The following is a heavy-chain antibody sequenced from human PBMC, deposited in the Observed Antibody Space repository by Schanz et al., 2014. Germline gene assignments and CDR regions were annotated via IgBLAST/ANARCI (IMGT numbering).Heavy chain of an antibody. J-gene: IGHJ6*02. Sequence: EVHLVESGGGLVKRGGSLRLSCAASGFTISSYSMNWVRQAPGKGLEWVSSISSSSSYIYYADSVKGRFTISRENAKNSLYLQMNSLRAEDTAVYYCAREEGWGIAAAGPKHCYYGMDVWGQGTTVTVSS. CDR1: GFTISSYS. D-gene: IGHD6-13*01. CDR3: AREEGWGIAAAGPKHCYYGMDV. V-gene: IGHV3-21*01. CDR2: ISSSSSYI.